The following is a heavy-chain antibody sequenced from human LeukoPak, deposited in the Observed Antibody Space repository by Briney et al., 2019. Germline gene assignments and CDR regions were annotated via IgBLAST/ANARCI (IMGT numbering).Heavy chain of an antibody. J-gene: IGHJ3*02. CDR1: GGSINTYY. CDR2: IYYSGST. V-gene: IGHV4-59*01. CDR3: ARLAVAGPYDAFDI. D-gene: IGHD6-19*01. Sequence: SETLSLTCTVSGGSINTYYWSWIRQPPGKGLEYIGYIYYSGSTNYNPSLKSRVTMSIDTSKNQFSLKLNSVTAADTAVYYCARLAVAGPYDAFDIWGQGTMVTVSS.